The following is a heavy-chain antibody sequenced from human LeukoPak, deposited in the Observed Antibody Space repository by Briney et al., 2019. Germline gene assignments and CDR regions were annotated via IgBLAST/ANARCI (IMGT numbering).Heavy chain of an antibody. CDR2: INPNSGGT. J-gene: IGHJ5*02. CDR3: ARVDTGYSSSLNWFDP. V-gene: IGHV1-2*02. Sequence: ASVKVSCKASGYTFTGYYMHWVRQAPGQGLEWMGWINPNSGGTNYAQKFQGRVTMTRDTSISTAYMELSRLRSDDTAVYYCARVDTGYSSSLNWFDPWGQGTLVTVS. D-gene: IGHD6-13*01. CDR1: GYTFTGYY.